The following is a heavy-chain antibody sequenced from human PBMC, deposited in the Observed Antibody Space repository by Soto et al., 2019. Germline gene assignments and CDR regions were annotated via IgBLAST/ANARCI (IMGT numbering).Heavy chain of an antibody. CDR1: GGSISSGDYY. J-gene: IGHJ6*02. CDR2: IYYSGST. CDR3: ARGVVVPAAIPRLLYGMDV. V-gene: IGHV4-30-4*01. D-gene: IGHD2-2*02. Sequence: PSETLSLTCTVPGGSISSGDYYWSWIRQPPGKGLEWIGYIYYSGSTYYNPSLKSRVTISVDTSKNQFSLKLSSVTAADTAVYYCARGVVVPAAIPRLLYGMDVWGQGTTVTVSS.